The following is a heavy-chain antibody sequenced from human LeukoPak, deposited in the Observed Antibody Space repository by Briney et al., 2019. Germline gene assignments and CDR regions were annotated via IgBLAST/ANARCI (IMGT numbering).Heavy chain of an antibody. J-gene: IGHJ6*03. D-gene: IGHD3-3*01. Sequence: ASVKVSCKASGYTFTSYYMHWVRQAPGQGLEWMGWINPNSGGTNYAQKFQGRVTMTRDTSISTAYMELSRLRSDDTAVYYCARAPGGVVHMDVWGKGTTVTVSS. CDR1: GYTFTSYY. V-gene: IGHV1-2*02. CDR2: INPNSGGT. CDR3: ARAPGGVVHMDV.